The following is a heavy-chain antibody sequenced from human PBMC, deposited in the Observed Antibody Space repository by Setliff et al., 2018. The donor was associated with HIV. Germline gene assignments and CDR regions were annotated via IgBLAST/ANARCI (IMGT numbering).Heavy chain of an antibody. Sequence: SGPTLVNPTETLTLTCTVSGFSLSNARMGVSWIRQSPGKALEWLAHIFSNDEKSYNISLKKRLAISKDTSKGQVVLTMTYMDPVDTATYYCARGHYDFWSGYYGGVDFDYWGQGTPVTVSS. D-gene: IGHD3-3*01. V-gene: IGHV2-26*01. CDR1: GFSLSNARMG. CDR3: ARGHYDFWSGYYGGVDFDY. CDR2: IFSNDEK. J-gene: IGHJ4*02.